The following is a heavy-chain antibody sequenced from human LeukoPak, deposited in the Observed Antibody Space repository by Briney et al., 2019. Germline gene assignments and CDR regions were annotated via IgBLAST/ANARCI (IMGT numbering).Heavy chain of an antibody. J-gene: IGHJ4*02. CDR1: GGPISNYY. Sequence: SETLSLTCTVSGGPISNYYWSWIRQPPGKGLEWIGYIYYSGSTKYNPSLKSRVTISVDTSKNQFSLKLRSVTAADTAVYYCARGFDSKSTYFDYWGQGTLVTVSS. D-gene: IGHD3-10*01. CDR2: IYYSGST. V-gene: IGHV4-59*01. CDR3: ARGFDSKSTYFDY.